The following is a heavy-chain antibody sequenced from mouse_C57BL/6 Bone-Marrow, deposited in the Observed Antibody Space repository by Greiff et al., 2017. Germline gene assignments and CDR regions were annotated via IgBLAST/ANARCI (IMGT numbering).Heavy chain of an antibody. CDR3: ARTDYDDYAMDY. J-gene: IGHJ4*01. Sequence: VQLQQSGAELVKPGASVKLSCTASGFNIKDYYMHWVKQRTEQGLEWIGRIDPEDGTTKYAPKFQGKATITADTSSNTAYLQLSSLTSEDTAVYDCARTDYDDYAMDYWGQGTSVTVSS. V-gene: IGHV14-2*01. D-gene: IGHD2-4*01. CDR1: GFNIKDYY. CDR2: IDPEDGTT.